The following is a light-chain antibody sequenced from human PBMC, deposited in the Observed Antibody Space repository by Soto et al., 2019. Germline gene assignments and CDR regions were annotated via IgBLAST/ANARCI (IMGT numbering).Light chain of an antibody. J-gene: IGKJ1*01. Sequence: DIQMTQSPSSPSASVGDRVTITCRASQSIITYLNWYQQKPGKAPKLLIYAATSLQSGVPSRFSGSGSGTDFSLTISSLQPEDFATYYCQLSFSTPWTFGQGTKVEIK. V-gene: IGKV1-39*01. CDR2: AAT. CDR3: QLSFSTPWT. CDR1: QSIITY.